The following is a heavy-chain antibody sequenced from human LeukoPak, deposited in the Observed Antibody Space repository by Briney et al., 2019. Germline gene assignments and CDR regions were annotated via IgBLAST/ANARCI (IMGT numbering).Heavy chain of an antibody. CDR3: AREDSGSYYNFYYFYMDV. Sequence: TASETLSLTCSVSGGSFSNHFWSWVRQPAGKGLEWIGRIYPSGNTNYNPSLKSRVTLSVDTSKTQFYLSLSSVTAADTAVYYCAREDSGSYYNFYYFYMDVWGKGTTVTISS. J-gene: IGHJ6*03. V-gene: IGHV4-4*07. D-gene: IGHD3-10*01. CDR1: GGSFSNHF. CDR2: IYPSGNT.